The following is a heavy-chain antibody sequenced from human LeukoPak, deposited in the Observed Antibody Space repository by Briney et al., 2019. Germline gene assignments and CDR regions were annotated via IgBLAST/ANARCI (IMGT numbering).Heavy chain of an antibody. CDR3: AKDISGLWPRTFDY. CDR1: GFTFSSYG. CDR2: ISGSGGST. V-gene: IGHV3-23*01. J-gene: IGHJ4*02. D-gene: IGHD5-18*01. Sequence: GGTLRLSCAASGFTFSSYGMSWVRQAPGKGLEWVSAISGSGGSTYYADSVKGRFTISRDNSKNTLYLQMNSLRAEDTAVYYCAKDISGLWPRTFDYWGQRTLVTVSS.